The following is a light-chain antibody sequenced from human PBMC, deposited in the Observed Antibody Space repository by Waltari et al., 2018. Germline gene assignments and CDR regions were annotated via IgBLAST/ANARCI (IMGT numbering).Light chain of an antibody. CDR1: QNILHGSNNKYY. J-gene: IGKJ2*01. Sequence: DIVMTQSPDSLAVSLGERATINCKSSQNILHGSNNKYYLAWYQQKPGQPPRLLIYWASSRGAGVPDRFSGSGSGTDFTLTISSLQAEDVAVYYCQQYDSTPQTFGQGTKLEIK. CDR2: WAS. V-gene: IGKV4-1*01. CDR3: QQYDSTPQT.